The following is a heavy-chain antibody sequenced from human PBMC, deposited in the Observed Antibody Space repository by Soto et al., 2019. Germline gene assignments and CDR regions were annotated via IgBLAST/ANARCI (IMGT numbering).Heavy chain of an antibody. CDR2: ISGSGGST. V-gene: IGHV3-23*01. J-gene: IGHJ5*02. Sequence: GGSLRLSCAASRFGFSSYAMSWVRQAPGKGLEWVSAISGSGGSTYYADSVKGSFTITRDNFKTTLYLQMNSQRAEDTAVYYCGKDGAYDASSGYWAFDPWGQGTLVTVSS. CDR3: GKDGAYDASSGYWAFDP. CDR1: RFGFSSYA. D-gene: IGHD3-22*01.